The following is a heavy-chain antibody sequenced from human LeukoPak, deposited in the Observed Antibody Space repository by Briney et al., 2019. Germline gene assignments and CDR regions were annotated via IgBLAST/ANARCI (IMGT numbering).Heavy chain of an antibody. D-gene: IGHD1-14*01. V-gene: IGHV3-7*01. Sequence: PGGSLRLSCVVSGFTFSAYWMSWVRQAPGKGLEGVATIKQDGSEKYYVDSVKGRFTISRDNAKISLYLQMNSLRAEDTALYYCARSRYTITSAAYSAYFQEWGQGTLVTVSS. J-gene: IGHJ1*01. CDR3: ARSRYTITSAAYSAYFQE. CDR2: IKQDGSEK. CDR1: GFTFSAYW.